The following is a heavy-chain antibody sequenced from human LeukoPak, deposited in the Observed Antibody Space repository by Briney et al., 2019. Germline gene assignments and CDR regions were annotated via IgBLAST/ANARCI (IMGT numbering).Heavy chain of an antibody. CDR1: GYSIRSTYY. V-gene: IGHV4-38-2*02. CDR3: ARDPYSASYYHWFDP. J-gene: IGHJ5*02. CDR2: IYRGETT. D-gene: IGHD1-26*01. Sequence: SETLSLTCTVSGYSIRSTYYWGWIRQPPGKGLEWIGTIYRGETTYYNPSLKSRITISVDTSKNQFSLKLTSVTAADTAVYYCARDPYSASYYHWFDPWGQGTLVTVSS.